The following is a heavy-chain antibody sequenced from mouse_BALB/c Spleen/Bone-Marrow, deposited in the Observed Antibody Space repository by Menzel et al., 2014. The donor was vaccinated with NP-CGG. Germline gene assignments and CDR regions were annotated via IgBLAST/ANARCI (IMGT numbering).Heavy chain of an antibody. D-gene: IGHD1-1*02. CDR2: INPSTGYT. CDR1: GYTFTSYW. CDR3: GGGWYLDV. Sequence: VQLQQSGAELAKPGASVKMSCKASGYTFTSYWMHWVKQRPGQGLEWIGYINPSTGYTEYNQKFKDKATLTADKSSSTAYMQLSGVGSEGCAVCWGGGGWYLDVWGAGTRVTVSS. V-gene: IGHV1-7*01. J-gene: IGHJ1*01.